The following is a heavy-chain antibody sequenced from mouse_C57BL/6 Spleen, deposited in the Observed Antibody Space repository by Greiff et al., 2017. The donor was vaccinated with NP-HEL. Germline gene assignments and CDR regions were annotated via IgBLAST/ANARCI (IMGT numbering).Heavy chain of an antibody. D-gene: IGHD2-3*01. CDR3: AREAIYDGYGMDY. CDR1: GYTFTSYW. V-gene: IGHV1-7*01. CDR2: INPSSGYT. Sequence: QVQLKESGAELAKPGASVKLSCKASGYTFTSYWMHWVKQRPGQGLEWIGYINPSSGYTKYIQKFKDKATLTADKSSSTAYMQLSSLTYEDSAVYYCAREAIYDGYGMDYWGQGTSVTVSS. J-gene: IGHJ4*01.